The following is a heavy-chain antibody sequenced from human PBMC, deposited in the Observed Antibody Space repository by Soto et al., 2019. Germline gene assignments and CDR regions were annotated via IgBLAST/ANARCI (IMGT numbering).Heavy chain of an antibody. CDR1: GFTFHNYA. J-gene: IGHJ5*02. CDR2: ISGSGGST. D-gene: IGHD2-8*02. V-gene: IGHV3-23*01. CDR3: ARFGPVLSFVGWFDP. Sequence: EVQLLESGGDLVQPGGSLRLSCAASGFTFHNYAMSWVRQAPGKGLEWVSAISGSGGSTYYADSLKGRFTISRDNSRTTLYLQINNLRADDTALYYCARFGPVLSFVGWFDPWGQGTLVTVSS.